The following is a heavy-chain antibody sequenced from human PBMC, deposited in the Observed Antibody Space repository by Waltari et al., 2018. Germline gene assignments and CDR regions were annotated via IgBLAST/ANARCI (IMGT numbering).Heavy chain of an antibody. CDR3: ARRSNYYETSGYLDF. CDR2: IDPKDGKT. Sequence: EVHLQQPGAEVKKPGATVKISCKASGYVFSDYYLHWVRQVPGKGLEWMGRIDPKDGKTKFAEKFQVRFTITADTSTDTAYMEVASLRSDDTAVYYCARRSNYYETSGYLDFWGQGTLVTVSS. V-gene: IGHV1-69-2*01. CDR1: GYVFSDYY. J-gene: IGHJ4*02. D-gene: IGHD3-22*01.